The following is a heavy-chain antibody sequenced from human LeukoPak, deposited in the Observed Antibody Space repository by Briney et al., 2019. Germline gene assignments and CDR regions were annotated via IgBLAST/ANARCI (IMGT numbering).Heavy chain of an antibody. Sequence: GASVKVSCKASGYTFTTYNTNWVRQAPGQGLEWMGWISGYNGNTNYAQKLQGRVTMTTDTSTSTAYMELRSLRSDDTAVYYCARDRLRGQGVFDYWGQGTLVTVSS. CDR1: GYTFTTYN. CDR2: ISGYNGNT. D-gene: IGHD5/OR15-5a*01. CDR3: ARDRLRGQGVFDY. J-gene: IGHJ4*02. V-gene: IGHV1-18*01.